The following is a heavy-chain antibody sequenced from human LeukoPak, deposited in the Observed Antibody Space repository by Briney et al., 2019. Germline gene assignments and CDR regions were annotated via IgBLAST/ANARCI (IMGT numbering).Heavy chain of an antibody. D-gene: IGHD3-10*01. CDR1: GGTFSRYT. V-gene: IGHV1-69*13. J-gene: IGHJ4*02. Sequence: SVKGSREASGGTFSRYTICWVRQAPGQGLEWMGGIIPIFGTANYAQKFQGRVTITADESTSTAYMELSSLRSEDTAVYYCARDKKTTMVRGVIIGFDYWGQGTLVTVSS. CDR2: IIPIFGTA. CDR3: ARDKKTTMVRGVIIGFDY.